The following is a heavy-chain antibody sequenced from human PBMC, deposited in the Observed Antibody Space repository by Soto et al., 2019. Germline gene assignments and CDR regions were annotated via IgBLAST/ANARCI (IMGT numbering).Heavy chain of an antibody. V-gene: IGHV1-3*01. CDR2: INAGNGNT. D-gene: IGHD2-21*01. J-gene: IGHJ4*02. Sequence: ASVKVSCKASGYTFTSYAMHWVRQAPGQRLEWMGWINAGNGNTKHSQKFQGRVTITRDTSASTAYMELSSLRPEDTAVYYCARGGEPIDYWGKGTLVTVSS. CDR1: GYTFTSYA. CDR3: ARGGEPIDY.